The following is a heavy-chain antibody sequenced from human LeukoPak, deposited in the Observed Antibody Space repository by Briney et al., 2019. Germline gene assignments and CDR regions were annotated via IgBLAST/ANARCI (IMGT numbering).Heavy chain of an antibody. D-gene: IGHD1-14*01. CDR1: GGSISSYY. J-gene: IGHJ3*02. Sequence: PSETLSLTCTVFGGSISSYYWSWIRQPPGKGLEWIGYIYYSGSTNYNPSLKSRVTISVDTSKNQFSLKLSSVTAADTAVYYCARDSNRDAFDIWGQGTMVTVSS. V-gene: IGHV4-59*01. CDR3: ARDSNRDAFDI. CDR2: IYYSGST.